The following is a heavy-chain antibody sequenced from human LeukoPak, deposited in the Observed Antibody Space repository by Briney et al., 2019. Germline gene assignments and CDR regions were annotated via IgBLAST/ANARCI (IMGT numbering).Heavy chain of an antibody. Sequence: GGSLRLSCTASGIMFSGYWMSCVRQAPGKGLGWGANIKQQGTEKYYVDSVKGRFTISRDHAKKSLSLQMNSLRAADTAVYYCARGPLPGDAVQWLVGGMDVWGQGTTVTVSS. V-gene: IGHV3-7*01. CDR1: GIMFSGYW. CDR2: IKQQGTEK. D-gene: IGHD6-19*01. CDR3: ARGPLPGDAVQWLVGGMDV. J-gene: IGHJ6*02.